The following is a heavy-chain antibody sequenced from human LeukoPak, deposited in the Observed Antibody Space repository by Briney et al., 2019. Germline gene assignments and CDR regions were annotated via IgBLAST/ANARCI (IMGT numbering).Heavy chain of an antibody. J-gene: IGHJ3*02. CDR3: AREEWELLSAFDI. D-gene: IGHD1-26*01. Sequence: GGSLRLSCAASGFTVSSNYMSWVRQAPGKGLEWVSVIYSGGSTKYADSVKGRFTISRDNSKNTLCLQMNSLRAEDTAVYYCAREEWELLSAFDIWGQGTMVTVSS. CDR1: GFTVSSNY. V-gene: IGHV3-53*01. CDR2: IYSGGST.